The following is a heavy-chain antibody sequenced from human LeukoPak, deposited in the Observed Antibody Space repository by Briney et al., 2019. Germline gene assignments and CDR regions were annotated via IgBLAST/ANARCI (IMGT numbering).Heavy chain of an antibody. J-gene: IGHJ5*02. CDR1: GFTFSSYG. D-gene: IGHD2-2*01. CDR3: AKAHGYCSSTSCYYGGPNWFDP. V-gene: IGHV3-30*02. Sequence: PGGSLRLSCAASGFTFSSYGMHWVRQAPGKGLEWVAFIRYDGSNKYYADSVKGRFTISRDNSKNTLYLQMNSLRAEDTAVYYCAKAHGYCSSTSCYYGGPNWFDPWGQGTLVTVSS. CDR2: IRYDGSNK.